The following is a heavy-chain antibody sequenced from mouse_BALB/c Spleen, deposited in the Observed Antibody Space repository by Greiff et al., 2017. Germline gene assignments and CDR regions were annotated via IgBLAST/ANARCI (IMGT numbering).Heavy chain of an antibody. CDR3: ARLGYGNTYAMDY. J-gene: IGHJ4*01. CDR2: ISSGGSYT. V-gene: IGHV5-9-3*01. Sequence: DVKLVESGGGLVKPGGSLKLSCAASGFTFSSYAMSWVRQTPEKRLEWVATISSGGSYTYYPDSVKGRFTISRDNAKNTLYLQMSSLRSEDTAMYYCARLGYGNTYAMDYWGQGTSVTVSS. CDR1: GFTFSSYA. D-gene: IGHD2-10*02.